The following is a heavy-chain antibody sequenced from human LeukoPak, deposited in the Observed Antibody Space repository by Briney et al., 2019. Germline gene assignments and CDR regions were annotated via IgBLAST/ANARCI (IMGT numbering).Heavy chain of an antibody. CDR3: ARVDDYYGSGSYQRWFDP. V-gene: IGHV4-30-4*01. CDR1: GGSINSGDYY. Sequence: SETLSLTCTVSGGSINSGDYYWSWIRQPPGKGLEWIGYISYSGSTNYNPSLKSRVTISVDTSKNQFSLKLSSVTAADTAVYYCARVDDYYGSGSYQRWFDPWGQGTLVTVSS. J-gene: IGHJ5*02. D-gene: IGHD3-10*01. CDR2: ISYSGST.